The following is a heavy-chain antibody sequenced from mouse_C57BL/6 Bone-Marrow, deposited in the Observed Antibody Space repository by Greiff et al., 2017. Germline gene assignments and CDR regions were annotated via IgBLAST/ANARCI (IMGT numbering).Heavy chain of an antibody. CDR3: ARLPYYYGSSHFDY. CDR1: GYTFTDYY. J-gene: IGHJ2*01. CDR2: IYPGSGNT. D-gene: IGHD1-1*01. V-gene: IGHV1-76*01. Sequence: QVQLQQSGAELVRPGASVKLSCKASGYTFTDYYINWVKQRPGQGLEWIARIYPGSGNTYYNEKFKGKATLTAEKSSSTAYMQLSSLTSEDSAVXFCARLPYYYGSSHFDYWGQGTTLTVSS.